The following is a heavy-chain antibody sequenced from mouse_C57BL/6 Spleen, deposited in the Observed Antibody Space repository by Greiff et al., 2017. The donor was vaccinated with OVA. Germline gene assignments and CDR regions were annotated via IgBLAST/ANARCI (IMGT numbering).Heavy chain of an antibody. CDR1: GYTFTSYD. J-gene: IGHJ2*01. D-gene: IGHD1-1*01. Sequence: QVQLQQSGPELVNPGASVKLSCKASGYTFTSYDINWVKQRPGQGLEWIGWIYPRDGSTKYNEKFKGKATLTVDTSSSTAYMELHSLTSEDSAVYFCARPFTTVVAYYFDYWGQGTTLTVSS. CDR2: IYPRDGST. CDR3: ARPFTTVVAYYFDY. V-gene: IGHV1-85*01.